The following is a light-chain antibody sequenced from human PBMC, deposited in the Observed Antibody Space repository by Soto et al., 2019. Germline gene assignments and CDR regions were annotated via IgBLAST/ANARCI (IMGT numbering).Light chain of an antibody. J-gene: IGKJ5*01. Sequence: EVVLTQSPVTLSLSPGERATLSCRASQSASSYLAWYQQKPGQAPRLLIYDASNRATGIPARFSGSGSGTDFTLTISSLEPEDFAVYYCQQRNDWRRGTFGQGTRLEI. CDR1: QSASSY. CDR2: DAS. V-gene: IGKV3-11*01. CDR3: QQRNDWRRGT.